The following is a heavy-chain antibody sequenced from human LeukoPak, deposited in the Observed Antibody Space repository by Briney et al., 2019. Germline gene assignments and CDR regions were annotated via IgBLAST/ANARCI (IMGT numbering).Heavy chain of an antibody. CDR2: IHSDGSNT. V-gene: IGHV3-30*02. Sequence: PGGSLRLSCAASGFTFSSYGMHWVRQPPGKGLEWVAFIHSDGSNTYYADSVKGRFTISRDNSKNTLYLQMNSLRAEDTAVYYCTHLGWFDPWGQGTLVTVSS. CDR1: GFTFSSYG. J-gene: IGHJ5*02. CDR3: THLGWFDP.